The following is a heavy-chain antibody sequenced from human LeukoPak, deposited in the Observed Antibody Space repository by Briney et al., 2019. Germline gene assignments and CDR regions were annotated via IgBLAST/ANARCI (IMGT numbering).Heavy chain of an antibody. CDR1: GFTFSSYA. J-gene: IGHJ6*03. CDR2: IYSGGST. CDR3: ARVPTGYSSSWYYYYYMDV. Sequence: AGGSLRLSCAASGFTFSSYAMSWVRQAPGKGLEWVSVIYSGGSTYYADSVKGRFTISRDNSKNTLYLQMNSLRAEDTAVYYCARVPTGYSSSWYYYYYMDVWGKGTTVTVSS. V-gene: IGHV3-53*01. D-gene: IGHD6-13*01.